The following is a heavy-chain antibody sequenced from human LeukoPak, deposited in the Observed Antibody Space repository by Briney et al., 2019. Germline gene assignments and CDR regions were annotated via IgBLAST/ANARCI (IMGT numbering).Heavy chain of an antibody. CDR1: GFTFSSYE. J-gene: IGHJ4*02. Sequence: PGGSLRLSCAASGFTFSSYEMNWVRQAPGKGLEWVSYISSSGSTIYYADSVKGRFTISRDNAKNSLYLQMNSLRAEDTAVYYCAKDVPGYSYGTFDYWGQGTLVTVSS. CDR3: AKDVPGYSYGTFDY. V-gene: IGHV3-48*03. CDR2: ISSSGSTI. D-gene: IGHD5-18*01.